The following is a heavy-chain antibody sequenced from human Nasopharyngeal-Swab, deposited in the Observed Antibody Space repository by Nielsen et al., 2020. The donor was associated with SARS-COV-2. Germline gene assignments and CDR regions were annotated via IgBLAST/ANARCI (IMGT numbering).Heavy chain of an antibody. Sequence: GESLKISCAASGFTFGDYGMSWVRQAPGKGLEWVSGINWNGGGTGYADSVKGRFSISRDNAKNSLFLQMNSLRAEDTGVYYCARDLSGESGYGGYWGQGTLVTVPS. D-gene: IGHD5-12*01. V-gene: IGHV3-20*04. J-gene: IGHJ4*02. CDR3: ARDLSGESGYGGY. CDR1: GFTFGDYG. CDR2: INWNGGGT.